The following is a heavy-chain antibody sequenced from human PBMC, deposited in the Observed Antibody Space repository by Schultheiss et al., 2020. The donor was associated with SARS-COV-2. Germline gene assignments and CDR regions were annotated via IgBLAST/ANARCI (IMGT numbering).Heavy chain of an antibody. Sequence: SETLSLTCAVYGGSFSSYYWSWIRQPPGKGLEWIGYIYYSGSTYYNPSLKSRVTISLGTSKNQFSLKLSSVTAADTAIYYCARGNDFVYFFDSWGQGTLVTVSS. CDR2: IYYSGST. J-gene: IGHJ4*02. D-gene: IGHD3-3*01. CDR3: ARGNDFVYFFDS. V-gene: IGHV4-59*08. CDR1: GGSFSSYY.